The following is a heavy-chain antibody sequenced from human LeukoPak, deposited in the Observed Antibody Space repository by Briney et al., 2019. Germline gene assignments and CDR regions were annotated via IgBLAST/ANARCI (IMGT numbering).Heavy chain of an antibody. CDR1: GFTFCSPW. D-gene: IGHD3-16*02. J-gene: IGHJ4*02. Sequence: GGSLRLSCAASGFTFCSPWMHWVRQAPGKGLVWVSRINSDGSATAYADSVKGRFTISRDNAENTLYLQMNSLRAEDTAVYFCARGTAGYHSSYFDYWGQGTLVTVSS. CDR2: INSDGSAT. V-gene: IGHV3-74*01. CDR3: ARGTAGYHSSYFDY.